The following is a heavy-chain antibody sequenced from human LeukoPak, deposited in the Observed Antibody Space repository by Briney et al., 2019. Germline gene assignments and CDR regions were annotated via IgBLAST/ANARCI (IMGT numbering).Heavy chain of an antibody. CDR2: ISGSGGTT. D-gene: IGHD3-3*01. J-gene: IGHJ4*02. Sequence: GGSLRLSCAASGFTFSSYAMSWVRQAPGKGLEWVSGISGSGGTTYYADSVKGRFTISRDNSKNTLYLQMNSLRAQDTAVYYCAKMPGDFWSAFYHYFDSWGQGTLVTVSS. CDR1: GFTFSSYA. CDR3: AKMPGDFWSAFYHYFDS. V-gene: IGHV3-23*01.